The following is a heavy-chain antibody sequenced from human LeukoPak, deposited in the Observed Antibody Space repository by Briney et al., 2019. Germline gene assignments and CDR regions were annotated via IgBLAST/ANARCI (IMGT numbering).Heavy chain of an antibody. CDR2: IYYSGST. D-gene: IGHD1-1*01. V-gene: IGHV4-39*07. CDR3: ARDYKTLYYYYGMDV. J-gene: IGHJ6*02. Sequence: SETLSLTCTVSGVSISSSSYYWGWIRQPPGKGLEWIGSIYYSGSTYYNPSLKSRVTISVDTSKNKFSLKLSSVTAADTAVYYCARDYKTLYYYYGMDVWGQGTTVTVSS. CDR1: GVSISSSSYY.